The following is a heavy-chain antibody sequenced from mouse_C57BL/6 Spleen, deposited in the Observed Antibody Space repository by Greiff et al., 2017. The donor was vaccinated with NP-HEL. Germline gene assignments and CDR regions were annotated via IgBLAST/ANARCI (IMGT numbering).Heavy chain of an antibody. V-gene: IGHV1-69*01. CDR2: IDPSDSYT. CDR1: GYTFTSYW. J-gene: IGHJ4*01. D-gene: IGHD2-12*01. Sequence: QVQLQQPGAELVMPGASVKLSCKASGYTFTSYWMHWVKQRPGQGLEWIGEIDPSDSYTNYNQKFKGKSTLTVDKSSSTAYMQLSSLTSEDSAVYYCARWGRGRPYYAMDYWGQGTSVTVSS. CDR3: ARWGRGRPYYAMDY.